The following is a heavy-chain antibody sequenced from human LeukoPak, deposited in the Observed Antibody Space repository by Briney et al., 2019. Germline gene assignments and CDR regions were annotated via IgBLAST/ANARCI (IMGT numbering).Heavy chain of an antibody. CDR3: ARDLSSGTYGIFDI. CDR1: GFTFSSYA. J-gene: IGHJ3*02. CDR2: ISGSGGSA. D-gene: IGHD3-10*01. Sequence: PGGSLRLSCAASGFTFSSYAMNWVRQAPGKGLEWVSIISGSGGSAYYADSVKGRFTISRDNSMNTLYLQMNSLRAEDTAVYYCARDLSSGTYGIFDIWGQGTMVTVSS. V-gene: IGHV3-23*01.